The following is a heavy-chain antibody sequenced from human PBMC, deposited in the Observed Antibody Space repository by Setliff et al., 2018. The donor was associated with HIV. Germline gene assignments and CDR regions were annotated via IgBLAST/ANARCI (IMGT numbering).Heavy chain of an antibody. J-gene: IGHJ4*02. D-gene: IGHD3-16*02. CDR1: GGSINSGGYY. Sequence: LSLTCTVSGGSINSGGYYWSWIRQHPGKGLEWIGYIYYSGSTYYNPSLKSRVTISVDTSKNQFSLKLSSVTAADTAVYYCARVPPLKAFGGVISLYYFDYWGQGTPVTVSS. V-gene: IGHV4-31*03. CDR2: IYYSGST. CDR3: ARVPPLKAFGGVISLYYFDY.